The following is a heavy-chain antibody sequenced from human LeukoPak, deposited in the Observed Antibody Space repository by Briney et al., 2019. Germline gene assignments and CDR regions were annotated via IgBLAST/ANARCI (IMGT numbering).Heavy chain of an antibody. J-gene: IGHJ1*01. Sequence: GGSLRLSCVASGLAFSSYSMHWVRQVPGKGLEWVGVISYDGSDEYYTDSVKGRFTISRDNSKNTVYLQVNSLRADDTAVYYCARDFTPEWFDIHWGQGTLVTVS. D-gene: IGHD3-3*01. CDR3: ARDFTPEWFDIH. CDR2: ISYDGSDE. V-gene: IGHV3-30*04. CDR1: GLAFSSYS.